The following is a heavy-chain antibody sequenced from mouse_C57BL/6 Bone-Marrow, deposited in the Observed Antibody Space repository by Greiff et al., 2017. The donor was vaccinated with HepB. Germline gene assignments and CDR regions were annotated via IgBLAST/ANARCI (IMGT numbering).Heavy chain of an antibody. CDR3: TRWVTVVATDYYAKDY. CDR1: GYTFTDYE. CDR2: LDPETGGT. D-gene: IGHD1-1*01. J-gene: IGHJ4*01. V-gene: IGHV1-15*01. Sequence: QVQLQQSGAELVRPGASVTLSCKASGYTFTDYEMHWVKQTPVHGLEWIGALDPETGGTAYNQKFKGKALLTADKSSSTAYMELRSLTSEDSAVYDCTRWVTVVATDYYAKDYWGQGTAVTVSS.